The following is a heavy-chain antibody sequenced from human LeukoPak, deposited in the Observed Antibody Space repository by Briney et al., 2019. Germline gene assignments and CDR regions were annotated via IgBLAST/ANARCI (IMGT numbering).Heavy chain of an antibody. Sequence: SQTLSLTCAISGDSVSSNSVAWNWIRQSPSRGLEWLGRAYYRSKWNKVYAVSVKSRITLNPDTSKNQFSLQLSSVTPDDTAVYYCVRGNSSRRAFDFWGQGTLVTVSS. J-gene: IGHJ4*02. CDR3: VRGNSSRRAFDF. V-gene: IGHV6-1*01. CDR1: GDSVSSNSVA. D-gene: IGHD2-2*01. CDR2: AYYRSKWNK.